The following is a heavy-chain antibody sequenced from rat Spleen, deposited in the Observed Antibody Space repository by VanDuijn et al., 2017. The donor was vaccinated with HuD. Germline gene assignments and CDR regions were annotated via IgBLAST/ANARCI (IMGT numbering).Heavy chain of an antibody. V-gene: IGHV5-58*01. CDR2: INTDYGST. CDR1: GFTFSSYW. CDR3: TRDRILRSTGFDY. J-gene: IGHJ2*01. Sequence: EVQLVETGGGLVQPGRSLKLSCVASGFTFSSYWMYWIRQAPGKGLEWVSSINTDYGSTYYPDSVKGRFTVSRDNAKSSLYLQMDSLRSEDSATYYCTRDRILRSTGFDYWGQGVMVTVSS. D-gene: IGHD1-6*01.